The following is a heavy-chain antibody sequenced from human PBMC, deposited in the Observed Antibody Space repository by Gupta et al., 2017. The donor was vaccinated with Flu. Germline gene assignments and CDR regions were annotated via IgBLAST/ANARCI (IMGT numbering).Heavy chain of an antibody. V-gene: IGHV3-11*01. J-gene: IGHJ4*02. CDR2: SRSSGKNA. D-gene: IGHD2-15*01. Sequence: QAELVESGGGLVKPGGSLRLSCAASGFILSDYDMNWIRQAPGKGLEYVASSRSSGKNAYYADSVRVRFTVSRDNAKNSVFLQMNSLGAEDTAVYYCVRDAVESGGRDRKTGDSWGQGTLVTVSS. CDR3: VRDAVESGGRDRKTGDS. CDR1: GFILSDYD.